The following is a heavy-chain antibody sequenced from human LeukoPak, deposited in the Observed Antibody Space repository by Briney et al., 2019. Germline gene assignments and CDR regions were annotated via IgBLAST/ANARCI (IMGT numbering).Heavy chain of an antibody. CDR2: IKQDGSEK. D-gene: IGHD1-14*01. CDR3: ARNQRRLDY. J-gene: IGHJ4*02. CDR1: GFTFSNYW. Sequence: GGSLRLSCAASGFTFSNYWMTWVRQAPGKGLELVANIKQDGSEKYYVDSVKGRFTISRDNAKNSLYQQMNSLRAEDTAVYYCARNQRRLDYWGQGTLVTVSS. V-gene: IGHV3-7*01.